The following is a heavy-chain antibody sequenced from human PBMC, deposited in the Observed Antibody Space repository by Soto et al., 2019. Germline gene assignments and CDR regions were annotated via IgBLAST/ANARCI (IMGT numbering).Heavy chain of an antibody. Sequence: PGGSLRLSCAASGFTFSSYAMHWVRQAPGKGLEWVAVISYDGSNKYYADSVKGRFTISRDNSKNTLYLQMNSLRAEDTAVYYCARALNSSPPDIVVVPAALAIGRLWYGMDVWGQGTTVTVSS. CDR1: GFTFSSYA. CDR2: ISYDGSNK. CDR3: ARALNSSPPDIVVVPAALAIGRLWYGMDV. V-gene: IGHV3-30-3*01. D-gene: IGHD2-2*01. J-gene: IGHJ6*02.